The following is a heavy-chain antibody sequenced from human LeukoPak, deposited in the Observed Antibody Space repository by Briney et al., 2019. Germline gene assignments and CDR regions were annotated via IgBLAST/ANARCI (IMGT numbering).Heavy chain of an antibody. D-gene: IGHD3-22*01. CDR1: GYTLTELS. CDR2: FDPEDGET. J-gene: IGHJ4*02. CDR3: ATYYYDSSGYPFFDY. Sequence: EASVKVSCKVSGYTLTELSMHWVRQAPGKGLEWMGGFDPEDGETIYAQKFQGRVTMTEDTSTDTAYMELSSLRSEDTAVYYCATYYYDSSGYPFFDYWGQGTLVTVSS. V-gene: IGHV1-24*01.